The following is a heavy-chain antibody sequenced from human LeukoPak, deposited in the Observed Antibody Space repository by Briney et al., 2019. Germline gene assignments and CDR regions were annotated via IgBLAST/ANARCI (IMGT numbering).Heavy chain of an antibody. V-gene: IGHV3-74*01. CDR3: ARVGRNVWGSYRYYFDY. CDR2: INHDGSST. J-gene: IGHJ4*02. Sequence: GGSLRLSCATSGFTFTTFWMHWVRQAPGKGLVWVSRINHDGSSTDYADSVKGRFTISRDNAKNTVYLQMNSLRAEDTAVYYCARVGRNVWGSYRYYFDYWGQGTLVTVSS. D-gene: IGHD3-16*02. CDR1: GFTFTTFW.